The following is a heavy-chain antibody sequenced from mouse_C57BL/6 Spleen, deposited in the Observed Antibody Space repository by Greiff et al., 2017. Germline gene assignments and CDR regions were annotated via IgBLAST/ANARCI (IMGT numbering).Heavy chain of an antibody. J-gene: IGHJ2*01. CDR3: ARGIYYYGSSYFDY. CDR1: GYTFTSYW. Sequence: QVQLQQPGAELVKPGASVKLSCKASGYTFTSYWMHWVKQRPGQGLEWIGMIHPNSGSTNYNEKFKSKATLTVDKSSSTAYMHLSSLTSEDSAVYYCARGIYYYGSSYFDYWGQGTTLTVSS. CDR2: IHPNSGST. D-gene: IGHD1-1*01. V-gene: IGHV1-64*01.